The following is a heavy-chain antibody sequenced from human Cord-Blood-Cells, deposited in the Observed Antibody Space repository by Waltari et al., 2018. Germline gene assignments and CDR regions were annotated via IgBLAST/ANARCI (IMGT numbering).Heavy chain of an antibody. CDR1: GYTFTGYY. V-gene: IGHV1-2*02. D-gene: IGHD3-3*01. J-gene: IGHJ4*02. Sequence: QVQLVQSGAEVKKPGASVKVSCKASGYTFTGYYMHWVRQAPGQGLEWMGWINPNRGGTNYAQKFQGRVTMTRDTSISTAYMELSRLRSDDTAVYYCARLYDFWSGYYDYWGQGTLVTVSS. CDR3: ARLYDFWSGYYDY. CDR2: INPNRGGT.